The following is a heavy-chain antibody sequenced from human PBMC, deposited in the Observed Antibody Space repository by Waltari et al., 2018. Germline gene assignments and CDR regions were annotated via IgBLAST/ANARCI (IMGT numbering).Heavy chain of an antibody. J-gene: IGHJ4*02. D-gene: IGHD5-12*01. Sequence: QVQLVESGGDLVKPGGSLRLSCDVSSFAFSDYYMSWIRQAPGKGLEWVSYISSGGTTKYYADSVRGRFIISRDNAKNTLYLQMNSLRVEDTAVYYCARDRGQSGYGEAYWGQGTLVTVSS. CDR2: ISSGGTTK. V-gene: IGHV3-11*01. CDR3: ARDRGQSGYGEAY. CDR1: SFAFSDYY.